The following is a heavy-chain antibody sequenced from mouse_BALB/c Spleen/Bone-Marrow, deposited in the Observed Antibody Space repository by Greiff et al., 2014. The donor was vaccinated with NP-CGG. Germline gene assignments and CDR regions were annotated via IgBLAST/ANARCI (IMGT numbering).Heavy chain of an antibody. CDR2: TYPGNSDT. V-gene: IGHV1-5*01. CDR3: TRAMITRAWFAY. D-gene: IGHD2-4*01. Sequence: EVQLVESGTVLARPGASVKMSCKASGYTFTSYWMHWVKQRPGQGLEWIGATYPGNSDTSYNQKFKGKAKLTAVTSTSTAYMELSSLTNEDSAVYYCTRAMITRAWFAYWGQGTLVTVSA. J-gene: IGHJ3*01. CDR1: GYTFTSYW.